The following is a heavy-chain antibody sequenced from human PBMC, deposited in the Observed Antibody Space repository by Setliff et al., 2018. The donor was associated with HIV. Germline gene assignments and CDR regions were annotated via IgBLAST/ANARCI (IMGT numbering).Heavy chain of an antibody. CDR1: GFTFSSYG. D-gene: IGHD2-15*01. Sequence: GGSLRLSCVASGFTFSSYGMHWVSQAPGKVLEWVAVISYDERNKYYADSVKGRFTISRDNSKKTLYLQMSSLRAEATALYYCAHDSRIAEYFQHWGQGTLVTVSS. J-gene: IGHJ1*01. CDR2: ISYDERNK. CDR3: AHDSRIAEYFQH. V-gene: IGHV3-30*18.